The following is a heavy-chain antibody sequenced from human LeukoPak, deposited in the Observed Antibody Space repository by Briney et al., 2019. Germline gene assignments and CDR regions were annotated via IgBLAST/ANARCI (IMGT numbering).Heavy chain of an antibody. CDR1: GYSISSGYY. J-gene: IGHJ5*02. Sequence: SETLSLTCGVSGYSISSGYYWGWIRQPPGKGLEWIGTIHCSGTTYYNSSLKSRVTISVDTSKNQLSLKLSSVTAADTAVYYCARAMRSGWYLNWFDPWGQGTLVTVSS. CDR3: ARAMRSGWYLNWFDP. CDR2: IHCSGTT. D-gene: IGHD6-19*01. V-gene: IGHV4-38-2*01.